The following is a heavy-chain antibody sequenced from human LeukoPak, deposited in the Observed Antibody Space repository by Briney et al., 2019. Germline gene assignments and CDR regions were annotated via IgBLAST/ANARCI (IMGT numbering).Heavy chain of an antibody. CDR1: GFSFSYFS. V-gene: IGHV3-21*05. J-gene: IGHJ4*02. CDR2: ISSSGNT. D-gene: IGHD6-19*01. Sequence: GGSLRLSCAASGFSFSYFSMNWVRQAPGKGLECVSHISSSGNTHYADSVKGRFTISSDNARNSLYLQMNTLRVADTAVYYCARGRGWIYDSWGRGTLVTVSS. CDR3: ARGRGWIYDS.